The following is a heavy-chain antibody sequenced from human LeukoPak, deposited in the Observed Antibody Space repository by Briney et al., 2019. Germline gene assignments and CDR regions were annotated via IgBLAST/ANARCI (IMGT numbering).Heavy chain of an antibody. Sequence: GGSLRLSCAASGFTFSNAWMSWVRQAPGKGLEWVGRIKSKTDGGTTDYAAPVKGRFTISRDDSKNTLYLQMNSLKTEDTAVYYCTTGYLLYDYFDYWGQGTLVTVSS. D-gene: IGHD2-2*02. J-gene: IGHJ4*02. CDR3: TTGYLLYDYFDY. CDR2: IKSKTDGGTT. CDR1: GFTFSNAW. V-gene: IGHV3-15*01.